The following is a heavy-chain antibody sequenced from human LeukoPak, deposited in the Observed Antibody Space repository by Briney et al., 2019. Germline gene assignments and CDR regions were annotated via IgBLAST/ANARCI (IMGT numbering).Heavy chain of an antibody. V-gene: IGHV4-59*12. CDR3: ARVAFRATIDY. CDR2: MYYNGST. CDR1: GGSISSYY. Sequence: SETLSLTCTVSGGSISSYYWSWIRQPPGKGLEWIGYMYYNGSTNYNPSLKSRVTISVDTSKNQFSLKLSSVTAADTAVYYCARVAFRATIDYWGQGTLVTVSS. J-gene: IGHJ4*02. D-gene: IGHD5-12*01.